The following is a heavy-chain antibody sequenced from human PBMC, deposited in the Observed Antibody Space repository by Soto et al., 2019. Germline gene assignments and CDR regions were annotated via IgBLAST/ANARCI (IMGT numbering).Heavy chain of an antibody. CDR1: GGSISSGDYY. CDR2: IYYDGST. Sequence: PSETLSLTCTVSGGSISSGDYYWSWIRQPPGKGLEWLGFIYYDGSTKYNPSLKSRATISVDMSKNQFSLHLTSVTATDSAVYYCARQAYCTSSFNCYPFDPWGQGALVTVSS. D-gene: IGHD2-8*01. V-gene: IGHV4-61*08. CDR3: ARQAYCTSSFNCYPFDP. J-gene: IGHJ5*02.